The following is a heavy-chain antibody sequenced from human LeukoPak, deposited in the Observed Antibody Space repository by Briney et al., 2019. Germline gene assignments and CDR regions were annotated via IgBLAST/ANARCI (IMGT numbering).Heavy chain of an antibody. D-gene: IGHD2-2*01. CDR2: INPNSGGT. V-gene: IGHV1-2*04. CDR1: GYTFTGYY. Sequence: ASVKVSCKASGYTFTGYYMHRVRQAPGQGLEWMGWINPNSGGTNYAQKFQGWVTMTRDTSISTAYMELSRLRSDDTAVYYCARDTRYSGYCSSTSCLSGGMDVWGKGTTVTVSS. J-gene: IGHJ6*04. CDR3: ARDTRYSGYCSSTSCLSGGMDV.